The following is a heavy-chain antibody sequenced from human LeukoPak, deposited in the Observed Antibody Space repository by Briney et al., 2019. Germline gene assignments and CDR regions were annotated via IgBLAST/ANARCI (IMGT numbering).Heavy chain of an antibody. J-gene: IGHJ4*02. CDR2: IIPILGIA. Sequence: SVKVSCKASGGTFSGYAISWVRQALGQGLEWMGRIIPILGIANYAQKFQGRVTITADKSTSTAYMELSSLRSEDTAVYYCAGDAGDYYDSSGYSHPTFDYWGQGTLVTVSS. CDR1: GGTFSGYA. CDR3: AGDAGDYYDSSGYSHPTFDY. V-gene: IGHV1-69*04. D-gene: IGHD3-22*01.